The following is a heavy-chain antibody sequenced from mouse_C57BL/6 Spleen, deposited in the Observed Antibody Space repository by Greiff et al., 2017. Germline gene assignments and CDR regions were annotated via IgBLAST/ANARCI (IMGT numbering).Heavy chain of an antibody. D-gene: IGHD1-1*01. CDR1: GYTFTSYW. Sequence: QVQLQQPGAELVMPGASVKLSCKASGYTFTSYWMHWVKQRPGQGLEWIGEIDPSDSYTNYNQKFKGKSTLTVDKSSSTAYMQLSSLTSEDSAVYYCARVGTTVVDWYFDVWGTGTTVTVAS. V-gene: IGHV1-69*01. CDR2: IDPSDSYT. CDR3: ARVGTTVVDWYFDV. J-gene: IGHJ1*03.